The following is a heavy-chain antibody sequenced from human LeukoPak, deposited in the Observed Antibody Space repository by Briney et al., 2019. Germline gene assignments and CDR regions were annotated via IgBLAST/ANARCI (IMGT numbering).Heavy chain of an antibody. J-gene: IGHJ6*02. V-gene: IGHV4-34*01. CDR1: GGSFSGYY. D-gene: IGHD2-2*02. Sequence: SETLSLTCVVYGGSFSGYYWSWIRQPPGKGLEWIGEINHSGSTNYNPSLKSRVTISVDTSKNQFSLKLSSVTAADTAVYYCARNLKIVVVPAAIQRHYYYYGMDVWGQGTTVTVSS. CDR3: ARNLKIVVVPAAIQRHYYYYGMDV. CDR2: INHSGST.